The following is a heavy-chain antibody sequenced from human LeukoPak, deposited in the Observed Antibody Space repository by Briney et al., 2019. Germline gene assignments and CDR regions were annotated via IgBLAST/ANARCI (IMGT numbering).Heavy chain of an antibody. V-gene: IGHV4-38-2*02. CDR2: IYYSGSA. CDR1: RYSISSGYY. J-gene: IGHJ4*02. CDR3: ARQNGVGLFSLP. D-gene: IGHD2-8*01. Sequence: SYTLSLTYTLSRYSISSGYYWAWIRRPPAKGLDWIGSIYYSGSAYYHASLNSRVTISVDTSKNQFYLKVTSVTAADTAVYYCARQNGVGLFSLPGGQGILVTVSS.